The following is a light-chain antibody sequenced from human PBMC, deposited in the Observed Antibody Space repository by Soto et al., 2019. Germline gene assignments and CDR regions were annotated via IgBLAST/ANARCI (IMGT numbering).Light chain of an antibody. CDR1: NIDSKS. V-gene: IGLV3-21*04. CDR2: YDS. J-gene: IGLJ2*01. CDR3: QVWDNNSDHVV. Sequence: SYELTQPPSVSVAPGKTARITCGGDNIDSKSVHWYQQRPGQAPVLVIYYDSDRPSGIPGRFSGSNSGNTATLTISRVEAGDEADYYCQVWDNNSDHVVFGGGTKLTVL.